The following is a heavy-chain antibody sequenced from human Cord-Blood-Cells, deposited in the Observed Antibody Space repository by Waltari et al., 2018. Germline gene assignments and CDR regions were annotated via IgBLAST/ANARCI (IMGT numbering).Heavy chain of an antibody. V-gene: IGHV3-23*01. CDR2: ISGSGGST. CDR3: AKERDGYNDY. CDR1: GFTFRSHA. D-gene: IGHD5-12*01. J-gene: IGHJ4*02. Sequence: EVQLLESGGGLVQPGGSLRLSCAAPGFTFRSHALTWVRRAPGKGLAGVSAISGSGGSTYYADSVKGRFTISRDNSKNTLYLQMNSLRAEDTAVYYCAKERDGYNDYWGQGTLVTVSS.